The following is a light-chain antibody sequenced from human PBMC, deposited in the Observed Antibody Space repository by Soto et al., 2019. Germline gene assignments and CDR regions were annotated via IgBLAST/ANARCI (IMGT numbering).Light chain of an antibody. CDR1: SSDVGAYIY. J-gene: IGLJ2*01. V-gene: IGLV2-8*02. Sequence: SALPQPASASMSPGQSGTITCPGTSSDVGAYIYVSWYQQHPGTAPKLIIYEVNKRPSGVPDRFSGSRSGNTASLTVSGLQPEDAADYYCISYAGNHNLVFGGGTKVTVL. CDR2: EVN. CDR3: ISYAGNHNLV.